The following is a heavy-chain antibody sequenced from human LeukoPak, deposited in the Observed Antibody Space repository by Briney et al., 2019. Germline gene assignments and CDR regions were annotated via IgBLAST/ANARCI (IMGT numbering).Heavy chain of an antibody. Sequence: PGGSLRFSCAASGFTFSSYSMNWVRQAPGKGLEWVSSISSSSSYIYNADSVKGRFTISRDNAKHSLYLQMNSLRAEDTAVYYCARALYIGSHDSSYLNAFDMWGQGTMVTVSS. CDR3: ARALYIGSHDSSYLNAFDM. CDR1: GFTFSSYS. CDR2: ISSSSSYI. J-gene: IGHJ3*02. V-gene: IGHV3-21*01. D-gene: IGHD1-26*01.